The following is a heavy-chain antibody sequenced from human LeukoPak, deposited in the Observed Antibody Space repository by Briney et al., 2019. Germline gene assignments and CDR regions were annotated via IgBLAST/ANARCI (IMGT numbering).Heavy chain of an antibody. V-gene: IGHV3-23*01. CDR3: AKVLGHDSSGYYYYGMDV. J-gene: IGHJ6*02. CDR2: ISGSGGDT. Sequence: RXAPGXXXEAFSSISGSGGDTYYKDSVKGRFTISRDNSKNTLYLQMNSLRAEDTAVYYCAKVLGHDSSGYYYYGMDVWGQGTTVTVSS. D-gene: IGHD3-22*01.